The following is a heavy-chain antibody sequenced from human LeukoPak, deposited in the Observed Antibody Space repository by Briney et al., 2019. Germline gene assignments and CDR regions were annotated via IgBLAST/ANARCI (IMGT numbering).Heavy chain of an antibody. V-gene: IGHV4-59*01. J-gene: IGHJ4*02. CDR2: IYYSGRT. D-gene: IGHD3-10*01. Sequence: PSETLSLTCTVSGGSLSSYYWSWIRQPPGKGLEWMGYIYYSGRTNYNPSLKSRGTISVDTSKNQFSLKLGSVTAADTAVYYCASDRGYGSPFDYWGQGTLVTVSS. CDR3: ASDRGYGSPFDY. CDR1: GGSLSSYY.